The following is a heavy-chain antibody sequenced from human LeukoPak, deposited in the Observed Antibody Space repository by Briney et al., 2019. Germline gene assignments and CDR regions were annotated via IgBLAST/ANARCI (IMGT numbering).Heavy chain of an antibody. CDR2: ISSSSSYI. Sequence: GGSLRLSCAASGFTFSSYSMNWVRQAPGKGLEWVSSISSSSSYIYYADSVKGRFTISRDNAKNSLYLQMNSLRAEDTAVYYCARDKADIVVVVAATLDAFDIWGQGTMVTVSS. D-gene: IGHD2-15*01. CDR3: ARDKADIVVVVAATLDAFDI. J-gene: IGHJ3*02. V-gene: IGHV3-21*01. CDR1: GFTFSSYS.